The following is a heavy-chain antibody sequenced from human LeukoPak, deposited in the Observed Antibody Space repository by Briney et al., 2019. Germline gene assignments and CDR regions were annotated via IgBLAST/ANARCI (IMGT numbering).Heavy chain of an antibody. CDR1: GFIFTNHW. CDR2: TNNDESGR. D-gene: IGHD5-12*01. J-gene: IGHJ4*02. Sequence: GGSLRLSCAASGFIFTNHWIHWVRQVPGRGLVRVSRTNNDESGRIYAGSVQGRFTISRDNAKSTVYLQMNSLRVEDTGVYYCGRDTWGVASIDYWGQGTLVTVSS. CDR3: GRDTWGVASIDY. V-gene: IGHV3-74*01.